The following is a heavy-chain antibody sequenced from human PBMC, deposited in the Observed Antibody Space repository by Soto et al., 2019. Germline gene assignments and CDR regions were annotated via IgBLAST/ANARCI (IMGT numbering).Heavy chain of an antibody. Sequence: QVQLVESGGGVVQPGMSPRLSCAASGLTFDIFAMHWVRQAPGKGLEWVAVISFDGSSAHYADSVEGRFTISRDNSKSTVYLQMDSARTEDTAVYYCATGYATTWFQYGLDVWGQGTSVIVFS. CDR3: ATGYATTWFQYGLDV. D-gene: IGHD3-9*01. CDR2: ISFDGSSA. CDR1: GLTFDIFA. J-gene: IGHJ6*02. V-gene: IGHV3-30-3*01.